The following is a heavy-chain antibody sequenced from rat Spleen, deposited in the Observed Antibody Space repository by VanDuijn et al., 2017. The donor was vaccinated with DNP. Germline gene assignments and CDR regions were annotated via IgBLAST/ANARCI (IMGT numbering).Heavy chain of an antibody. Sequence: EVQLVESGGGSLQPGRSMKLSCTTSGFTFSSFPMAWVRQTPAKGLEWVAYIGSPAYAPYYTDSVKGRFAISRDNAKNTLYLQMNSLRSEDMATYYCARWNSGHFDYWGQGVMVPVSS. D-gene: IGHD4-3*01. CDR3: ARWNSGHFDY. CDR2: IGSPAYAP. V-gene: IGHV5-46*01. CDR1: GFTFSSFP. J-gene: IGHJ2*01.